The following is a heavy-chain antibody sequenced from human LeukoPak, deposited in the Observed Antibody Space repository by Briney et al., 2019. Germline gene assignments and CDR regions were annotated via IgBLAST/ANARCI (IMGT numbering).Heavy chain of an antibody. V-gene: IGHV4-59*01. D-gene: IGHD2-15*01. CDR1: GGSISSYY. CDR3: ARDRVKYCSGGSCYLDAFDI. CDR2: IYYSGST. J-gene: IGHJ3*02. Sequence: KPSETLSLTCTVSGGSISSYYWSWIRQPPGKGLEWIGYIYYSGSTNYNPSLKSRVTISVDTSKNQFSLKLSPVTAADTAVYYCARDRVKYCSGGSCYLDAFDIWGQGTMVTVSS.